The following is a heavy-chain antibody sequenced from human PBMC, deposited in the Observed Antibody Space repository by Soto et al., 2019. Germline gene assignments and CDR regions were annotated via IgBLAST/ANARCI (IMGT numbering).Heavy chain of an antibody. V-gene: IGHV1-18*01. D-gene: IGHD3-9*01. CDR2: ISPHNRNT. Sequence: QVQLVQSWAEVKRPGDSVKVSCQASGYTFGHFYITWVRQAPGQGLEWMGAISPHNRNTNYAEKFRGRVTMTTDTCTTTAYMELRSLRSDDTAIYYCARDEGGYDILTGYYKAHHFDQWGQGALVTVSS. CDR1: GYTFGHFY. CDR3: ARDEGGYDILTGYYKAHHFDQ. J-gene: IGHJ4*02.